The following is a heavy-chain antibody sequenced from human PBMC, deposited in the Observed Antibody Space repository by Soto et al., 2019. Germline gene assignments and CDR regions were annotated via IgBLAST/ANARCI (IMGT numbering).Heavy chain of an antibody. CDR3: ARPYPAYCTGGSCYYDY. Sequence: GGSLILSCAASGFTFSGSTIHWVRPASGKGLEWIGRIRSKANSYATAYAASVKGRFTISRDDSKNTAYLQMSSLRTEDTAVYYCARPYPAYCTGGSCYYDYWGQGTLVTFS. CDR1: GFTFSGST. J-gene: IGHJ4*02. D-gene: IGHD2-15*01. V-gene: IGHV3-73*01. CDR2: IRSKANSYAT.